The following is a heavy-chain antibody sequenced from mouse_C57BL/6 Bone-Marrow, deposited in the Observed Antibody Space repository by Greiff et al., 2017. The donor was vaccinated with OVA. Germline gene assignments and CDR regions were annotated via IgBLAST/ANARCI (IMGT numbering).Heavy chain of an antibody. V-gene: IGHV1-26*01. CDR3: ASSVAWFAY. CDR2: INPNNGGT. Sequence: VQLQQSGPELVKPGASVKISCKASGYTFTDYYMNWVKQSHGKSLEWIGDINPNNGGTSYNQKFKGKATLTVDKSSSTAYMELRSLTSEDSAVYYCASSVAWFAYWGQGTLVTVSA. J-gene: IGHJ3*01. CDR1: GYTFTDYY.